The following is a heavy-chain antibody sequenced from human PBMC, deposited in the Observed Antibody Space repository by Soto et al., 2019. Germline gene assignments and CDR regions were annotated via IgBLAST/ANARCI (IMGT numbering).Heavy chain of an antibody. V-gene: IGHV3-23*01. CDR2: ISGGGST. J-gene: IGHJ4*02. Sequence: GGSLRLSCAASGFTFSSYAMTWVRQAPGKGLEWVSAISGGGSTYYADSVKGRFTISRDNSKNTLYLQMNSLRAEDTAVYYCAKARSSWYLEYWGQGTLVTVSS. CDR1: GFTFSSYA. D-gene: IGHD6-13*01. CDR3: AKARSSWYLEY.